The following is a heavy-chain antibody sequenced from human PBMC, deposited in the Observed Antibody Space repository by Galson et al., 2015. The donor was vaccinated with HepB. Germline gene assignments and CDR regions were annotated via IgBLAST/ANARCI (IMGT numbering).Heavy chain of an antibody. CDR3: ARGYCGDFEYFQH. Sequence: SLRLSCAASGFTFSSYWMHWVRQAPGKGLVWVSRINSDGSSTSYADSVKGRFTISRDNAKNTLYLQMNSLRAEDTAVYYCARGYCGDFEYFQHWGQGTLVTVSS. V-gene: IGHV3-74*01. J-gene: IGHJ1*01. CDR2: INSDGSST. D-gene: IGHD4-17*01. CDR1: GFTFSSYW.